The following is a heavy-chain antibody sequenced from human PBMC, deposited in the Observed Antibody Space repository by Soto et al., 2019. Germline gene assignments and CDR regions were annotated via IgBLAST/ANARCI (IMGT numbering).Heavy chain of an antibody. CDR3: AREYSSAWFDF. V-gene: IGHV1-2*02. Sequence: ASVKVSCKASGYSFTGYNIHWVRQAPGQGLEWIGWINPDSGGTKYAQKFQGRVTMTTDTSISTGYMEVDSLRSDDAAVYYCAREYSSAWFDFWGRGTLVTVSS. CDR2: INPDSGGT. CDR1: GYSFTGYN. D-gene: IGHD6-19*01. J-gene: IGHJ4*02.